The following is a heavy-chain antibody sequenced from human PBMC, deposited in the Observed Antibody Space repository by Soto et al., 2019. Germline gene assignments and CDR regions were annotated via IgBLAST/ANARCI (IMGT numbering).Heavy chain of an antibody. Sequence: ASVKVSCKASGYTFTDYSLQWVRQAPGQRLEWMGWINAGNGNTKYSQKFQGRVTITRDTSASTAYMELSSLRSEDTAVYYCARGGSLYWYFDLWGRGTLVTVSS. V-gene: IGHV1-3*01. CDR3: ARGGSLYWYFDL. D-gene: IGHD1-26*01. CDR2: INAGNGNT. J-gene: IGHJ2*01. CDR1: GYTFTDYS.